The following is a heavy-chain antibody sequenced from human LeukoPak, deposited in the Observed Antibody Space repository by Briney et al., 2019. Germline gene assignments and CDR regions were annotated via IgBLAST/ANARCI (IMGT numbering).Heavy chain of an antibody. D-gene: IGHD3-3*01. CDR2: IIPIFGTA. J-gene: IGHJ4*02. Sequence: SVKVSCKASGYTFTSYDINWVRQATGQGLEWMGRIIPIFGTANYAQKFQGRVMITTDESTSTAYMELSSLRSEDTAVYYCARTKYPYYDFWSGYFDYWGQGTLVTVSS. CDR1: GYTFTSYD. CDR3: ARTKYPYYDFWSGYFDY. V-gene: IGHV1-69*05.